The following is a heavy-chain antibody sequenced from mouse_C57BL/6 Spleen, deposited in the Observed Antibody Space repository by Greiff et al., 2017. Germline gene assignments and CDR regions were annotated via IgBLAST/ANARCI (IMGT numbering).Heavy chain of an antibody. D-gene: IGHD2-5*01. CDR2: IYPGDGDT. CDR1: GYAFSSSW. Sequence: QVQLQQSGPELVKPGASVKISCKASGYAFSSSWMNWVKQRPGKGLEWIGRIYPGDGDTNYNGKFKGKATLTADKTSSTAYMQLSSLTSEDSAVYFCARGGYSNYDAMDYWGQGTSGTVSS. J-gene: IGHJ4*01. CDR3: ARGGYSNYDAMDY. V-gene: IGHV1-82*01.